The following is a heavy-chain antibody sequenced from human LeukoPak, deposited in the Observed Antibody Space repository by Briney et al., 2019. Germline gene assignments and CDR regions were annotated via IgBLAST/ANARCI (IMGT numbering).Heavy chain of an antibody. D-gene: IGHD6-19*01. CDR2: IYAGGNT. Sequence: GGSLRLSCAASGFTVSSNYMSWVRQAPGKGLEWVSVIYAGGNTYYADSVKGRFTISRDNSKDTLYLQMNSLRAEDTAVYYCASMKQWRFDYWGQGILVTVSS. J-gene: IGHJ4*02. CDR3: ASMKQWRFDY. CDR1: GFTVSSNY. V-gene: IGHV3-53*01.